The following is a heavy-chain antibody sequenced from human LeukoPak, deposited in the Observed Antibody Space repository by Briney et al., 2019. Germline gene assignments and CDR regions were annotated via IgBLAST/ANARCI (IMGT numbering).Heavy chain of an antibody. D-gene: IGHD3-16*01. CDR2: VKQDGGEK. CDR3: ARVQVLGESLSSYRGMDV. J-gene: IGHJ6*02. CDR1: GFTFSSYW. Sequence: GGSLRLSCAASGFTFSSYWMNWVRQAPGKGLEWVDNVKQDGGEKSYVDSVKGRFTISRDNAKNSLYLQMNSLRAEDTAVYYCARVQVLGESLSSYRGMDVWGQGTTVTVSS. V-gene: IGHV3-7*01.